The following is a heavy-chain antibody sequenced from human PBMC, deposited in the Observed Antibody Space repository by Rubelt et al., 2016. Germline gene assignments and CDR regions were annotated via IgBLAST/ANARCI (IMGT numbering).Heavy chain of an antibody. V-gene: IGHV1-2*02. J-gene: IGHJ5*02. CDR1: GYTFTGYY. D-gene: IGHD3-10*01. Sequence: QVQLVQSGAEVKKPGASVKVSCKASGYTFTGYYMHWVRQAPGQGLEWMGWINPNSGGTNYAQRFQGRGTRTPDTSTSRAYMELRSRRSDDTAVYYCASCYGSGSYGNGFDPWGQGTLVTVSS. CDR2: INPNSGGT. CDR3: ASCYGSGSYGNGFDP.